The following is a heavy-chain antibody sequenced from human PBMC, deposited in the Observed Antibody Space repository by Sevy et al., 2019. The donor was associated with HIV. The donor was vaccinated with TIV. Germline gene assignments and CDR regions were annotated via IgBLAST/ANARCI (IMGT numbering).Heavy chain of an antibody. J-gene: IGHJ4*02. Sequence: GGSLRLSCGASGFIFSNNAMNWVRQAPGKGPEWVSGVESGGSTYYSDSVKGRFTISRDNSKNMLFLQMSSLRAEDTAIYSCGTGDTAMITDLDYWGLGTLVTVSS. D-gene: IGHD5-18*01. V-gene: IGHV3-23*01. CDR3: GTGDTAMITDLDY. CDR1: GFIFSNNA. CDR2: VESGGST.